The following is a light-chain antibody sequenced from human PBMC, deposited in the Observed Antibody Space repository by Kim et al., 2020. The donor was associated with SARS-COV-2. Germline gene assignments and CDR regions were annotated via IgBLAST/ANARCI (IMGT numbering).Light chain of an antibody. V-gene: IGKV3-20*01. CDR3: QQYGSSPL. J-gene: IGKJ5*01. Sequence: LSPVQRASLSCTASQSVSSSYLSWYQQKPGQAPRLLIYGASSRATGIPDRFSGSGSGTDFTLTISRLEPEDFAVYYCQQYGSSPLFGQGTRLEIK. CDR1: QSVSSSY. CDR2: GAS.